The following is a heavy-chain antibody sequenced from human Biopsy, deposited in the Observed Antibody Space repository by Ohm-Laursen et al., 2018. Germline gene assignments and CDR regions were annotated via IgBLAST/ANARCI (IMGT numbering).Heavy chain of an antibody. V-gene: IGHV3-48*01. J-gene: IGHJ4*02. D-gene: IGHD1/OR15-1a*01. CDR1: GLDFSDYS. Sequence: GSLRLSCAASGLDFSDYSMNWVRQAPGKGLEWVSFISSGSSPIYYADSGKGRFTISRDDAKNSLYLQMNSLRAEDTAVYYCARGRTGGWGQGTLVTVSS. CDR3: ARGRTGG. CDR2: ISSGSSPI.